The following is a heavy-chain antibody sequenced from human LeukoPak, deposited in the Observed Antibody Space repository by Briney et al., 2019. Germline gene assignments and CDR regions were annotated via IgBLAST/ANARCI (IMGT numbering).Heavy chain of an antibody. CDR1: GGSISSNY. V-gene: IGHV4-59*12. J-gene: IGHJ2*01. D-gene: IGHD3-22*01. CDR2: IYYSGST. CDR3: ARGLTYDDSWYFDL. Sequence: SETLSLTCTVSGGSISSNYWVWIRQPPGKGLEWIGNIYYSGSTNYNPSLNSRVTISVDTSKNQFSLKLSSVTAADTAVYYCARGLTYDDSWYFDLWGRGTLVTVSS.